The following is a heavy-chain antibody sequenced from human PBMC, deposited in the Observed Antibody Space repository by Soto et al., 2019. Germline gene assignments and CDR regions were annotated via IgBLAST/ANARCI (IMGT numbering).Heavy chain of an antibody. CDR2: ISPRDSHA. Sequence: PGESLKISCTGSGYDFTNSWIGWVRQMPGRGLEWMGIISPRDSHATYSPSFQGQVTISIDGSINTAYLHWSSLGASDTAMYYCARQINYICDSWGQGTLVTVS. V-gene: IGHV5-51*01. J-gene: IGHJ4*02. D-gene: IGHD4-4*01. CDR1: GYDFTNSW. CDR3: ARQINYICDS.